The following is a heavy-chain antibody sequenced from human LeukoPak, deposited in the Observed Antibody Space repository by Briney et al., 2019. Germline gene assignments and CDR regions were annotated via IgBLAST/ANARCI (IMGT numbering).Heavy chain of an antibody. D-gene: IGHD3-9*01. Sequence: GRSLRLSCAASEFSVGSNYMTWVRQAPGRGLEWVSLIYSGGSTYYADSVKGRFTISRDNSKNTLYLQMNSLRAEDTAVYYCARGFLYDILTGYYLGPQYYIDVWGKGTTVTVSS. CDR2: IYSGGST. CDR3: ARGFLYDILTGYYLGPQYYIDV. J-gene: IGHJ6*03. V-gene: IGHV3-66*01. CDR1: EFSVGSNY.